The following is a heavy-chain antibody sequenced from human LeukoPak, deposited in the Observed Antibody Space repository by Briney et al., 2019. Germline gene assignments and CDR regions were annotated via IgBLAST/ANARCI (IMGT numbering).Heavy chain of an antibody. Sequence: GGSLRLSCAASGFTFTSYFMNWVRQAPGKGLEWVSTISGGGGSTYYADSVKGRFTISRDNSKNTLYLQMNSLRAEDTAVYYCAKDAVAGIAPNLDYWGQGTLVTVSS. CDR3: AKDAVAGIAPNLDY. V-gene: IGHV3-23*01. CDR1: GFTFTSYF. D-gene: IGHD6-19*01. J-gene: IGHJ4*02. CDR2: ISGGGGST.